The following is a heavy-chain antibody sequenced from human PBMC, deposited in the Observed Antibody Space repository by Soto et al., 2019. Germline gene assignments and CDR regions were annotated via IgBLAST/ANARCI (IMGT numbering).Heavy chain of an antibody. CDR3: TTDRPYVGLAYYDFWSGYSGSYYYYGMDV. CDR1: GFTFSNAW. J-gene: IGHJ6*02. V-gene: IGHV3-15*07. Sequence: PGGSLRLSCAASGFTFSNAWMNWVRQAPGKGQEWVGRIKSKTDGGTTDYAAPVKGRFTISRDDSKNTLYLQMNSLKTEDTAVYYCTTDRPYVGLAYYDFWSGYSGSYYYYGMDVWGQGTTVTVSS. CDR2: IKSKTDGGTT. D-gene: IGHD3-3*01.